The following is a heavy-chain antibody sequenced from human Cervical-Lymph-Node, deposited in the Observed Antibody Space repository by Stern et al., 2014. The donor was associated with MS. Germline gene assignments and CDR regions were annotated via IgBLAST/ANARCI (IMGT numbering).Heavy chain of an antibody. CDR3: ARDEIGQTTTDYYYYGMDV. J-gene: IGHJ6*02. V-gene: IGHV1-69*01. CDR2: IIPILGAS. D-gene: IGHD1-1*01. CDR1: GGTFSSQG. Sequence: QVQLVQSGAEVKKPGSSVRVSCKASGGTFSSQGFSWVRQAPGQGLEWLGGIIPILGASHYAQKFQGRVTITADESTSTVYMELRSLRSEDTAVYYCARDEIGQTTTDYYYYGMDVWGQGTTVTVSS.